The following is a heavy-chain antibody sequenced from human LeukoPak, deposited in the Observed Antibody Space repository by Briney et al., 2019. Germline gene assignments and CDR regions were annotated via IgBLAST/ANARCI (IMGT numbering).Heavy chain of an antibody. J-gene: IGHJ4*02. CDR2: TNPDGSIK. Sequence: GGSLRLSCAASGFIFGGYWMSWVRQAPGRGLEWVANTNPDGSIKYYVESVNGRFTISRDNAKNSLYLQMNSLRAEDTAVYYCVSGFLQWLYWGQGTLVTVSS. CDR3: VSGFLQWLY. D-gene: IGHD3-3*01. V-gene: IGHV3-7*01. CDR1: GFIFGGYW.